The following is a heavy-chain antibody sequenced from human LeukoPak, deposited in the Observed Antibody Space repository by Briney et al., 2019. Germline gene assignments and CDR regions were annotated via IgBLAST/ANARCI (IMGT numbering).Heavy chain of an antibody. V-gene: IGHV1-46*01. D-gene: IGHD2-2*01. CDR2: INPSGGST. CDR3: ARIDCSSTSCYAGGFGY. J-gene: IGHJ4*02. Sequence: ASVKVSCKASGYTFTSYYMHWVRQAPGQGLEWMGIINPSGGSTSYAQKFQGRVTMTRDMSTSTVYMELSSLRSEDTAVYYCARIDCSSTSCYAGGFGYWGQGTLVTVSS. CDR1: GYTFTSYY.